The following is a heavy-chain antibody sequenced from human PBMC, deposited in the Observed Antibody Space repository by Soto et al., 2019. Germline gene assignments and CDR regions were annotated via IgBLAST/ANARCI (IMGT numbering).Heavy chain of an antibody. CDR1: GYTFSNYA. CDR2: INAGNGDT. CDR3: ARAPRSSGYYHYAMDV. V-gene: IGHV1-3*01. Sequence: ASVKVSCKASGYTFSNYAIHWVRQAPGQRLEWMAWINAGNGDTKYSQNFQGRVTITRDASASTAYMDLSSLRPEDTAVYYCARAPRSSGYYHYAMDVWGQGTTVTVSS. D-gene: IGHD3-9*01. J-gene: IGHJ6*02.